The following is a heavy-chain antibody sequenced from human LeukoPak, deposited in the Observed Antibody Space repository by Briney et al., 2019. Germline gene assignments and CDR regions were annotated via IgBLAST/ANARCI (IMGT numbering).Heavy chain of an antibody. J-gene: IGHJ4*02. D-gene: IGHD1-14*01. CDR1: GGTFSSYA. CDR3: ARATPRIGGDY. CDR2: INPNSGGT. V-gene: IGHV1-8*02. Sequence: ASVKVSCKASGGTFSSYAISWVRQAPGQGLEWMGWINPNSGGTSYAQKFQGRVTMTRDTSTSTVYMELSSLRSEDTAVYYCARATPRIGGDYWGQGTLVTVSS.